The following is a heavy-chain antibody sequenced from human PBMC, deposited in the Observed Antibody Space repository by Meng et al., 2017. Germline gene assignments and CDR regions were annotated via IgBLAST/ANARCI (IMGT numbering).Heavy chain of an antibody. V-gene: IGHV4-4*02. Sequence: SETLSLTCAVSGGSISSSNWWSWVRQPPGKGLEWIGEIYHSGSTNYNPSPKSRVTISVDKSKNQFSLKLSSVTAADTAVYYCARVKQQLVRAFDYWGQGTLVTVSS. CDR1: GGSISSSNW. J-gene: IGHJ4*02. CDR3: ARVKQQLVRAFDY. CDR2: IYHSGST. D-gene: IGHD6-13*01.